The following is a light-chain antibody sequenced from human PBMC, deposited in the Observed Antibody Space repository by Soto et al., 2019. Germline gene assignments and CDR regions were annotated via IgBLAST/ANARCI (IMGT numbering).Light chain of an antibody. J-gene: IGLJ3*02. Sequence: QSALTQPASVSGSPGQSITISCTGTSSDVGGYNYVSWYQQHPGKAPKLVIYGVSYRPSGVSARFSGSKFQNTASLTISGLQPEDEADYYCSSYRSGSVVLFGGGTKVTV. CDR3: SSYRSGSVVL. V-gene: IGLV2-14*01. CDR1: SSDVGGYNY. CDR2: GVS.